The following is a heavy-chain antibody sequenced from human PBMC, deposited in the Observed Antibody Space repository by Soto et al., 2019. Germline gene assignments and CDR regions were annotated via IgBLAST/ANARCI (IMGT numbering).Heavy chain of an antibody. D-gene: IGHD6-19*01. CDR2: ISSGGTYI. CDR3: ARGPFDSSGRGDY. V-gene: IGHV3-21*01. J-gene: IGHJ4*02. Sequence: EVQLVESGGGLVKPGGSLRLSCAASGFTFSTYGMNWVRQAPGKGLEWVSSISSGGTYIYYADSVKGRFTISRDNAKNSLYLQMNGLRAEDTAVHYCARGPFDSSGRGDYWGQGTLVTVSS. CDR1: GFTFSTYG.